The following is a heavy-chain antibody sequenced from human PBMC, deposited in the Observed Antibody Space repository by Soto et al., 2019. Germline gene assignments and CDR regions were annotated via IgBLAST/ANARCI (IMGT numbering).Heavy chain of an antibody. V-gene: IGHV1-18*04. Sequence: QVQLVQSGTEVKKPGASVKVSCKASGYTFTSYALSWVRHAPGQGLEWMGWISTYNGNTNYAQNLQGRGPMTTDISTNTAYMELRSLRSDDTAVYYCARVVGGIPVAGSWNWFDPWGQGTLVTVSS. J-gene: IGHJ5*02. CDR1: GYTFTSYA. CDR2: ISTYNGNT. CDR3: ARVVGGIPVAGSWNWFDP. D-gene: IGHD6-19*01.